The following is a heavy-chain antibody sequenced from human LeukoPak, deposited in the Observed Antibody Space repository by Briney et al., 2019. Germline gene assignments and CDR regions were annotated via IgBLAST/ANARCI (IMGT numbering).Heavy chain of an antibody. Sequence: GGSLRLSCAASGFTFSSYEMNWVRQAPGKGLEWVSYISSSGSTIYYADSVKGRFAISRDNAKNSLYLQMNSLRAEDTAVYYCARELRYFDWLLETWETTPHLDYWGQGTLVTVSS. V-gene: IGHV3-48*03. CDR3: ARELRYFDWLLETWETTPHLDY. CDR1: GFTFSSYE. D-gene: IGHD3-9*01. J-gene: IGHJ4*02. CDR2: ISSSGSTI.